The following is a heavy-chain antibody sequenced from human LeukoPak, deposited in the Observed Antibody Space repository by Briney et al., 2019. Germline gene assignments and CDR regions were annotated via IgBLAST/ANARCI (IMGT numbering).Heavy chain of an antibody. Sequence: SETLSLTCAVYGGSFSGYYWSWIRQPPGKGLEWIGEINHSGSTNYNPSLKSRVTISVDTSKNQFSLKLSSVTAADTAVYHCAIHSGYYQDAFDIWGQGTMVTVSS. D-gene: IGHD3-22*01. V-gene: IGHV4-34*01. CDR2: INHSGST. J-gene: IGHJ3*02. CDR3: AIHSGYYQDAFDI. CDR1: GGSFSGYY.